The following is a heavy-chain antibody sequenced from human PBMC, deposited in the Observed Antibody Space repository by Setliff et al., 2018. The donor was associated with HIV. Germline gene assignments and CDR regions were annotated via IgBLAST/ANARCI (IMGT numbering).Heavy chain of an antibody. CDR1: GYTFTNYG. CDR3: ARMGESPPHSSSWYY. CDR2: INPDSGGA. V-gene: IGHV1-2*02. J-gene: IGHJ4*02. D-gene: IGHD6-13*01. Sequence: ASVKVSCKTSGYTFTNYGISWVRQAPGQGLEWMGWINPDSGGANLAQKFLGRVTLTGDTSISTAYMELSRLRSDDTAVYYCARMGESPPHSSSWYYWGQGTLVTVSS.